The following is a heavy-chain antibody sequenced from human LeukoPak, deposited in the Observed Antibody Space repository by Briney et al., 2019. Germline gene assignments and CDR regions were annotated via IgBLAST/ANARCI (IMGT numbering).Heavy chain of an antibody. V-gene: IGHV4-61*02. CDR3: ARVVRGVVNWFDP. J-gene: IGHJ5*02. CDR2: IYTSGST. Sequence: PTETLSLTCTVSGGSISSGSYYWSWIRQPAGKGLEWIGRIYTSGSTNYNPSLKSRVTISVDTSKNQFSLKLSSVTAADTAVYYCARVVRGVVNWFDPWGQGTLVTVSS. D-gene: IGHD3-10*02. CDR1: GGSISSGSYY.